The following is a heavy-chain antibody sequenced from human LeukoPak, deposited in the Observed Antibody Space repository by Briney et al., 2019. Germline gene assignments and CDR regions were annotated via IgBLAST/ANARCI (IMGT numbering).Heavy chain of an antibody. CDR2: VSAYNGNT. CDR1: GYTFTSYG. Sequence: RASVKVSCKASGYTFTSYGISWVRQAPGQGLEWMGWVSAYNGNTNYAQKLQGRVTMTTDTSTSTAYMELRSLRSDDTAVYYCARGGYYDSSGYSFFDYWGQGTLVTVSS. D-gene: IGHD3-22*01. V-gene: IGHV1-18*01. CDR3: ARGGYYDSSGYSFFDY. J-gene: IGHJ4*02.